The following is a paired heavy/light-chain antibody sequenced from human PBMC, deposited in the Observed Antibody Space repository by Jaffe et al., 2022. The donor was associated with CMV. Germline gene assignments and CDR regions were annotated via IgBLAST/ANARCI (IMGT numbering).Heavy chain of an antibody. D-gene: IGHD3-22*01. V-gene: IGHV5-51*01. CDR3: ARLEFYYDSNGPLPGGAFDF. Sequence: EVQLVQSGAEVKRPGESLKISCQASGYSFRTSWIGWVRQLPGKGLEWMGIIYPGDSGSKYASSFQGHVTISVDMSINTAYLQWSGLQASDSGTYYCARLEFYYDSNGPLPGGAFDFWGQGTRVIVSA. CDR2: IYPGDSGS. CDR1: GYSFRTSW. J-gene: IGHJ3*01.
Light chain of an antibody. CDR1: QSVRGKL. CDR2: DAT. Sequence: EIVLTQFPGTLSLSPGERATLSCRASQSVRGKLLGWYQQKPGQAPRLLIHDATRRATGVPERFSGSGSGTEFTLIITRLEVEDFAVYFCQQYGTSPYTFGPGTTVDI. J-gene: IGKJ3*01. CDR3: QQYGTSPYT. V-gene: IGKV3-20*01.